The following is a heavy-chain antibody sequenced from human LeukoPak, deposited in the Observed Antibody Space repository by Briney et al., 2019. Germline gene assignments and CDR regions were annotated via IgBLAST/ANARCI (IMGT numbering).Heavy chain of an antibody. V-gene: IGHV1-2*02. CDR3: ARGSRRTGSMVRGVSDFDY. Sequence: GASVKVSCNASGYTFTGYYMHWVRQPPGQGLEWMGWINPYSGGTNYAQKSQGRVTMTRDTSISTAYMELSRLRSDDTAVYYCARGSRRTGSMVRGVSDFDYWGQGTLVTVSS. CDR2: INPYSGGT. J-gene: IGHJ4*02. CDR1: GYTFTGYY. D-gene: IGHD3-10*01.